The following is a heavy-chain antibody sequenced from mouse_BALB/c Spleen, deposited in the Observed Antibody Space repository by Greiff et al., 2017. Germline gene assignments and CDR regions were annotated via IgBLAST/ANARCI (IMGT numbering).Heavy chain of an antibody. CDR3: ARRWFAY. J-gene: IGHJ3*01. CDR2: INPSTGYT. V-gene: IGHV1-7*01. Sequence: QVQLQQSGAELAKPGASVTMSCKASGYTFTSYWMHWVKQRPGQGLEWIGYINPSTGYTEYNQKFKDKATLTADKSSSTAYLQLSSLTSEDSAVYYCARRWFAYWGQGTLVTVSA. CDR1: GYTFTSYW.